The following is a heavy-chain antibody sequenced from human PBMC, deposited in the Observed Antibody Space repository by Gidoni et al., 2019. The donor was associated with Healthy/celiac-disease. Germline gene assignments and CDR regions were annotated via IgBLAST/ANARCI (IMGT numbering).Heavy chain of an antibody. D-gene: IGHD3-22*01. CDR3: ARDSPNYYYDSSGYYQPLYYYYGMDV. J-gene: IGHJ6*02. CDR1: GFTFSRYA. CDR2: ISYDGSNK. V-gene: IGHV3-30-3*01. Sequence: QVQLVESGGGVVQPGRSLRLSCAASGFTFSRYALHWVRQAPGKGLEWVAVISYDGSNKYYADSVKGRFTISRDNSKNTLYLQMNSLRAEDTAVYYCARDSPNYYYDSSGYYQPLYYYYGMDVWGQGTTVTVSS.